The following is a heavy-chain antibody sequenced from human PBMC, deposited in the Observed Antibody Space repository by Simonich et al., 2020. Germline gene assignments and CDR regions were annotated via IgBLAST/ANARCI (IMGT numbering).Heavy chain of an antibody. V-gene: IGHV4-38-2*01. D-gene: IGHD6-13*01. CDR2: IYHSGST. J-gene: IGHJ6*02. CDR1: GYSISSGYY. CDR3: ARVGYSNYYYYGMDV. Sequence: QVQLQESGPGLVKPSETLSLTCAVSGYSISSGYYWGWIRQPPGKGLEGIGSIYHSGSTYYTPSLKSRVTISVDTSKNQFSLKLSSVTAADTAVYYCARVGYSNYYYYGMDVWGQGTTVTVSS.